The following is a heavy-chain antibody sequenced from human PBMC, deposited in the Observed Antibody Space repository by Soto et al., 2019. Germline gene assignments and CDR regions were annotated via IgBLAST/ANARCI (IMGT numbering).Heavy chain of an antibody. CDR1: GGSFSGYY. CDR3: ARAESPIEIVVVVASLANWFDP. D-gene: IGHD2-15*01. CDR2: INHSGST. Sequence: SETLSLTCAVYGGSFSGYYWSWIRQPPGKGLEWIGEINHSGSTNYNPSLKSRVTISVDTSKNQFSLKLSSVTAADTAVYYCARAESPIEIVVVVASLANWFDPWGQGTLVTVSS. J-gene: IGHJ5*02. V-gene: IGHV4-34*01.